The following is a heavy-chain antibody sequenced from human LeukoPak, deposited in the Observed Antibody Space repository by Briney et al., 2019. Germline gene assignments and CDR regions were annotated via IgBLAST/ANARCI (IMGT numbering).Heavy chain of an antibody. V-gene: IGHV6-1*01. CDR1: GDSVSSSSAA. Sequence: SQTLSLTCAISGDSVSSSSAAWNWIRQSPSRGLEWLGRTYYRSKWYNDYAVSVKSRITINPDTSKNQFSLQLNSVSPEDTAVFYCARASYGEDAFDIWGRGTMVTVSS. J-gene: IGHJ3*02. CDR2: TYYRSKWYN. D-gene: IGHD4-17*01. CDR3: ARASYGEDAFDI.